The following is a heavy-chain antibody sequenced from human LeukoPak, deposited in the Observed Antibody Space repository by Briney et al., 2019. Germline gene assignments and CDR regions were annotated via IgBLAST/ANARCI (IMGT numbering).Heavy chain of an antibody. V-gene: IGHV1-69*13. D-gene: IGHD2-2*01. CDR2: IIPIFGTA. CDR3: ARDDGCSSTSCYWAYFYYMDV. CDR1: GGTFSSYA. Sequence: SVKVSCKASGGTFSSYAISWLRQAPGQGLEWMGGIIPIFGTANYAQKFQGRVTITADESTSTAYMELSSLRSEDTAVYYCARDDGCSSTSCYWAYFYYMDVWGKGTTVTVSS. J-gene: IGHJ6*03.